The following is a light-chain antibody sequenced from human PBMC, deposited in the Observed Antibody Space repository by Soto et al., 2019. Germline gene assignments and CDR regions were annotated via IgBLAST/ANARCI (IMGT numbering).Light chain of an antibody. CDR1: QSLSSSD. Sequence: EIVLTQSPGTLSLSPGERATLSCRASQSLSSSDLAWYQQKPGQAPRLHIYGASSRATGIPDKFSGSASGTDFTLTISRLEPEDFARYYSQHYESSPPSYTFGQGTKLEI. CDR2: GAS. J-gene: IGKJ2*01. V-gene: IGKV3-20*01. CDR3: QHYESSPPSYT.